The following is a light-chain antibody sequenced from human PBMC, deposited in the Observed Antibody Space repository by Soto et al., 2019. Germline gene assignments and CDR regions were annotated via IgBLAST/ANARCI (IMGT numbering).Light chain of an antibody. CDR1: SGSIASNY. J-gene: IGLJ2*01. CDR2: EDN. CDR3: QSYDSSNVV. Sequence: NFMLTQPHSVSASPGKTVTISCTGSSGSIASNYVQWYQQRPGSAPTTVIYEDNQRPSGVPDRFSGSIASSSNSASLTISGLKNEDEADYYCQSYDSSNVVFGGGTKLTVL. V-gene: IGLV6-57*02.